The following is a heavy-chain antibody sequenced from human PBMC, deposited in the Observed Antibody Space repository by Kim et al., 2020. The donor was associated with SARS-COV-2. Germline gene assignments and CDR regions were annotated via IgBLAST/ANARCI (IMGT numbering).Heavy chain of an antibody. CDR2: ISAYNGNT. J-gene: IGHJ6*02. CDR1: GYTFTSYG. CDR3: ARDWAMVQGVIVVYGMDV. V-gene: IGHV1-18*01. D-gene: IGHD3-10*01. Sequence: ASVKVSCKASGYTFTSYGISWVRQAPGQGLEWMGWISAYNGNTNYAQKLQGRVTMTTDTSTSTAYMELRSLRSDDTAVYYGARDWAMVQGVIVVYGMDVWGQGTTVTVSS.